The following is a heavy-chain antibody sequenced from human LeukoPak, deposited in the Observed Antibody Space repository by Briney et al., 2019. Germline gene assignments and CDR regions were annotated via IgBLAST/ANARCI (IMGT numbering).Heavy chain of an antibody. V-gene: IGHV1-2*02. J-gene: IGHJ4*02. CDR1: GYTFTGYY. CDR3: ARAPLLRFLEWLSY. CDR2: INPNSGGT. Sequence: ASVKVSCKASGYTFTGYYMHWARQAPGQGLEWMGWINPNSGGTNYAQKFQGRVTMTRDTSISTAYMELSRLRSDDTAVYYCARAPLLRFLEWLSYWGQGTLVTVSS. D-gene: IGHD3-3*01.